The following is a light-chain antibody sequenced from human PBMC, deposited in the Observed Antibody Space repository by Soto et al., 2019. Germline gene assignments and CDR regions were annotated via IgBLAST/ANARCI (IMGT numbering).Light chain of an antibody. CDR3: QQYDSSSQM. V-gene: IGKV1-5*03. Sequence: DIQMTQSPSTLSVSVGDRVNITCRASQSIGRWLAWYQQKPGKAPKLLIYKASSLEGGVPSRFSGSGSGTEFTLSINSLESDDFGTYYCQQYDSSSQMFGQGTKVDIK. CDR1: QSIGRW. CDR2: KAS. J-gene: IGKJ1*01.